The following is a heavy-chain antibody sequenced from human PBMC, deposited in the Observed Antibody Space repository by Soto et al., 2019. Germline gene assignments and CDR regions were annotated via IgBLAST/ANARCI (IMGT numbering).Heavy chain of an antibody. J-gene: IGHJ4*02. Sequence: SQTLSLTCAISGDSVSGNSAAWNWIRQSPSRGLEWLGRTYYRSKWSNDYAESVKSRITINMDSPKNQFSLQLKSVIFEDTAVYYCARESHYYGSGSYSYFDLWGQGTPVTVSS. CDR3: ARESHYYGSGSYSYFDL. CDR1: GDSVSGNSAA. D-gene: IGHD3-10*01. V-gene: IGHV6-1*01. CDR2: TYYRSKWSN.